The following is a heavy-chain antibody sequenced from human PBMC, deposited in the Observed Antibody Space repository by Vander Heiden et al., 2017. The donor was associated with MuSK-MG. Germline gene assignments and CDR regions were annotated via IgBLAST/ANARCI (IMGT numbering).Heavy chain of an antibody. D-gene: IGHD6-13*01. CDR3: VRDYGSSPYNWFDP. J-gene: IGHJ5*02. CDR2: ISYDGSNK. CDR1: GFTLRRYA. Sequence: QAQLVESGGGVVQPGRSLRLSCAASGFTLRRYAMHWVRQAPGKGLEWVAVISYDGSNKYYADSVKGRFTISRDNSKNTLYLQMNSLRAEDTAVYYCVRDYGSSPYNWFDPWGQGTLVTVSS. V-gene: IGHV3-30*04.